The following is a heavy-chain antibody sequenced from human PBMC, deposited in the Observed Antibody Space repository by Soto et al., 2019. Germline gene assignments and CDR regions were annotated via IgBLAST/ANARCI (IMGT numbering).Heavy chain of an antibody. CDR2: IKQDGSEK. V-gene: IGHV3-7*03. CDR3: VRDNHSYSSSSWYFDL. CDR1: GFTFSSYW. D-gene: IGHD6-6*01. Sequence: GGSLRLSCAASGFTFSSYWMSWVRQAPGKGLEWVANIKQDGSEKYYVDSVKGRFTISRDNAKNSLYLQMNSLRAEDTAVYYCVRDNHSYSSSSWYFDLWGRGTLVTVSS. J-gene: IGHJ2*01.